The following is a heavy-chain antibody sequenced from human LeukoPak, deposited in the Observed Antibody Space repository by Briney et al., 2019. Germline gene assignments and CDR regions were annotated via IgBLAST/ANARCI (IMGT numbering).Heavy chain of an antibody. J-gene: IGHJ4*02. D-gene: IGHD1-26*01. CDR1: GGSISSYY. Sequence: PSETLSLTCTVSGGSISSYYWSWIRQPPGKGLEWIGEINHSGSTNYNPSLKSRVTISVDTSKNQFSLKLSSVTAADTAVYYCARRRGSGSYWDYWGQGTLVTVSS. CDR2: INHSGST. CDR3: ARRRGSGSYWDY. V-gene: IGHV4-34*01.